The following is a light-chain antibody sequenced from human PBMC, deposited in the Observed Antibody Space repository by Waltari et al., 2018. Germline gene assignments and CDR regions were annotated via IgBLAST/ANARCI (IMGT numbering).Light chain of an antibody. Sequence: SSELTQPPSVSLSPGPTARITFSADPLATHFAFWYQQKPGQAPVVVIYKDSERPSGTPERFSGFSSGTTVTLTISGVQAEDEADYYCQSADSSGTVFGGGTKLTVL. V-gene: IGLV3-25*03. J-gene: IGLJ3*02. CDR1: PLATHF. CDR2: KDS. CDR3: QSADSSGTV.